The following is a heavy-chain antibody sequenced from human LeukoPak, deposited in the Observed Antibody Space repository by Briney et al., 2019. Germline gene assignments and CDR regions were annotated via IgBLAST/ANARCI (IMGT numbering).Heavy chain of an antibody. CDR2: IYYSGST. D-gene: IGHD1-26*01. V-gene: IGHV4-59*01. CDR1: GGSISNYY. J-gene: IGHJ1*01. CDR3: ARALSGTYGLFQH. Sequence: SETLSLTCTVSGGSISNYYWSWIRQPPGKGLEWIGYIYYSGSTYYNPSLRSRVTISVDTSKNQFSLNLNSVTAADTAVYYCARALSGTYGLFQHWGQGTLATVSS.